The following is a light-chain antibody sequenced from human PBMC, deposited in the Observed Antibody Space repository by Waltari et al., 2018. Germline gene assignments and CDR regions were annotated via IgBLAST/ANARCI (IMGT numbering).Light chain of an antibody. Sequence: DIVMTQSPDSLAVSLGERDTINCKSSQSVLYNSNGKNYLAWYQQKPGQPPKLLIYWASTRQSGVPDRFSGSGSGTDFTLTINSLQAEDVAVYYCQQYYRSRTFGQGTKVEIK. J-gene: IGKJ1*01. CDR1: QSVLYNSNGKNY. V-gene: IGKV4-1*01. CDR2: WAS. CDR3: QQYYRSRT.